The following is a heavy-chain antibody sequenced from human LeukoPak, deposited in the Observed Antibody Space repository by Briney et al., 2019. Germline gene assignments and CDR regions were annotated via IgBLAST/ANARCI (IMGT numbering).Heavy chain of an antibody. V-gene: IGHV3-21*01. CDR3: ARGTDYGDYEGY. D-gene: IGHD4-17*01. Sequence: GGSLRLSCAASGFTFSSYSMNWVRQAPGKGLEWVSSISSSSSYIYYADSVKGRFTISRDNAKNSLYLQMNSLRAEDTAVYYCARGTDYGDYEGYWGQGTLVTVSS. J-gene: IGHJ4*02. CDR2: ISSSSSYI. CDR1: GFTFSSYS.